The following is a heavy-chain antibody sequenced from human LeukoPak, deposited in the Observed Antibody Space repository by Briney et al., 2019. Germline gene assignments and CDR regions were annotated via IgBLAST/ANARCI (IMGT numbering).Heavy chain of an antibody. Sequence: PGGSLRLSCAASGFTFSSYSMNWVRQAPGKGLEWVSSISSSSSYIYYADSVKGRFTISRDNAKNSLYLQMNSLRAEDTAVYYCARVVVSSSSDYFDYWGQGTLVTVSS. V-gene: IGHV3-21*01. CDR1: GFTFSSYS. D-gene: IGHD6-6*01. CDR3: ARVVVSSSSDYFDY. J-gene: IGHJ4*02. CDR2: ISSSSSYI.